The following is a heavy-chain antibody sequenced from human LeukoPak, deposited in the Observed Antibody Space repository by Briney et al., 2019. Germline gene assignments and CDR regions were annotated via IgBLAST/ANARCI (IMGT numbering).Heavy chain of an antibody. CDR3: ARVVGNTNFDS. CDR2: IYHTGST. D-gene: IGHD2-21*01. CDR1: GASISGTDW. Sequence: SGTLSLTCAVSGASISGTDWWSWVRQPPGKGLEWIGEIYHTGSTNYNPSLESRVAISVDKSKSHFSLKVTSVTAADTAIYYCARVVGNTNFDSWGQGALVTVSS. V-gene: IGHV4-4*02. J-gene: IGHJ4*02.